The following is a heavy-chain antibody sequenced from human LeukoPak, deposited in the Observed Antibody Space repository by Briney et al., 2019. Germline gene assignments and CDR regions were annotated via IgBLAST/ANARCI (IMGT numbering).Heavy chain of an antibody. J-gene: IGHJ1*01. CDR3: ARVSGAAAGAEYFQH. Sequence: SQTLSLTCTVSGGSISSGDYYWRWLRQPPGKGLEWIGYIYYSGSTYYNPSLKSRVTISVDTSKNQFSLKLSSVTAADTAVYYCARVSGAAAGAEYFQHWGQGTLVTVSS. CDR1: GGSISSGDYY. CDR2: IYYSGST. D-gene: IGHD6-13*01. V-gene: IGHV4-30-4*01.